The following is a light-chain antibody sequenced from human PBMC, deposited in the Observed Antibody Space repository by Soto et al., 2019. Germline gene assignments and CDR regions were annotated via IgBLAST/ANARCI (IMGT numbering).Light chain of an antibody. J-gene: IGKJ3*01. Sequence: EIVLTQSPATLSLSPGERATLSCRASQSVSSYLAWYQQKPGRAPWLLIYDASNRATGIPARFSGSGSGTDFTPTISSLEPEDFAVYYCQQRSNWPHTFGPGTKVDIK. CDR1: QSVSSY. CDR3: QQRSNWPHT. V-gene: IGKV3-11*01. CDR2: DAS.